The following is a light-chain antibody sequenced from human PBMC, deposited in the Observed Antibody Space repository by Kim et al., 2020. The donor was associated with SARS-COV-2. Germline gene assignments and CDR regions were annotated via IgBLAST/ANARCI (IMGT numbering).Light chain of an antibody. CDR1: QRVSEY. V-gene: IGKV3-15*01. CDR3: QQYNNWPPLT. Sequence: GDIAPHCSRAIQRVSEYLAWYQQKPGQAPRFLIYDASTRATGIPARFSGSVSGTEFTLTISSLLSEDIAVYFCQQYNNWPPLTFGGGTKVDIK. CDR2: DAS. J-gene: IGKJ4*01.